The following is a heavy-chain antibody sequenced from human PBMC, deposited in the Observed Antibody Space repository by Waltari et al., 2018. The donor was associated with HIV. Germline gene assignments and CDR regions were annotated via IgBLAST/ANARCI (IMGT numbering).Heavy chain of an antibody. Sequence: QLLESGGGLVEPGGSLRLSCAASGFLFTVFAMDWVRQAPGKGLEWVSAIRGGGETFYADSVKGRFTISRDNSKNTLYLQMNSLRADDAAVYYCVKDSGRAADVFDLWGQGTMVTVSS. CDR1: GFLFTVFA. CDR2: IRGGGET. J-gene: IGHJ3*01. D-gene: IGHD3-10*01. CDR3: VKDSGRAADVFDL. V-gene: IGHV3-23*01.